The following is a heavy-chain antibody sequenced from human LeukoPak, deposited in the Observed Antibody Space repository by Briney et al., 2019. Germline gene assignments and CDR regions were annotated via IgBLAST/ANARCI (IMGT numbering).Heavy chain of an antibody. CDR1: GFTFSDYY. CDR3: ARYSRGLDY. J-gene: IGHJ4*02. CDR2: ISSSSSYT. V-gene: IGHV3-11*03. Sequence: GGSLRLSCAASGFTFSDYYMSWIRQAPGKGLEWVSYISSSSSYTNYADSVKGRFAISRDNAKNSLYLQMNSLRAEDTAVYYCARYSRGLDYWGQETLVTVSS. D-gene: IGHD6-13*01.